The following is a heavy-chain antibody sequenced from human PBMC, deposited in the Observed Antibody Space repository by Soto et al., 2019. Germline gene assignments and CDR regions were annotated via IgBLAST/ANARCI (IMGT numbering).Heavy chain of an antibody. V-gene: IGHV3-66*01. CDR1: GLTVSSNY. CDR3: ARSWAVAGSYDY. D-gene: IGHD6-19*01. J-gene: IGHJ4*02. CDR2: IYSGGST. Sequence: EVQLVDSGRGLVQPGGSLRLSCAATGLTVSSNYMNWVRQAPGKGLEWVSVIYSGGSTYYADSVKGRFTISRDNSKNTLYLQMNSLRAEDTAVYYCARSWAVAGSYDYWGQGTLVTVAS.